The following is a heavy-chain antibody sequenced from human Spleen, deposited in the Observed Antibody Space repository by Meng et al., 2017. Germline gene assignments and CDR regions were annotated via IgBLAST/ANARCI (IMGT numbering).Heavy chain of an antibody. CDR1: GFTFSSYG. CDR3: AKDPPRYSSGWYGIDY. D-gene: IGHD6-19*01. Sequence: GGSLRLSCAASGFTFSSYGMSWVRQTPGKGLEWVSAIIGSGGSTYYADSVKGRFTISRDNSKNTVYLQMNSLIAGDTALYYCAKDPPRYSSGWYGIDYWGQGTLVTVSS. CDR2: IIGSGGST. V-gene: IGHV3-23*01. J-gene: IGHJ4*02.